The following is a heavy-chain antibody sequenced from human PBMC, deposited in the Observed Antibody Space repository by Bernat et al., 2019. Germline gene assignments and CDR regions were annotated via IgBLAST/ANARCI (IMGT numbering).Heavy chain of an antibody. CDR3: AKERYSSSSQQDSD. D-gene: IGHD6-6*01. CDR2: ISYDGSNK. J-gene: IGHJ4*02. Sequence: QVQLVESGGGVVQPGRSLRLSCAASGFTFSSYGMHWVRQAPGKGLEWVAVISYDGSNKYYADFVQGRFTISRDNSKNTLYLQMNSLRAEDTDVYYCAKERYSSSSQQDSDWGQGTLVTVSS. CDR1: GFTFSSYG. V-gene: IGHV3-30*18.